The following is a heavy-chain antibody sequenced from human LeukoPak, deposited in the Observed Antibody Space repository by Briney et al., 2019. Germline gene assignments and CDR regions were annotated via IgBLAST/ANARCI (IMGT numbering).Heavy chain of an antibody. Sequence: SETLSLTCTVSGRSISSISYDCGWIRQPPGKGLEWIGSIYYSGSTYYNPSLKSRVTISLDTSKNQCSLKLSAVTAVDTAVYYCATVLTVVPAAIYWFDPWGQGTLVTVSS. V-gene: IGHV4-39*07. CDR3: ATVLTVVPAAIYWFDP. D-gene: IGHD2-2*01. CDR1: GRSISSISYD. J-gene: IGHJ5*02. CDR2: IYYSGST.